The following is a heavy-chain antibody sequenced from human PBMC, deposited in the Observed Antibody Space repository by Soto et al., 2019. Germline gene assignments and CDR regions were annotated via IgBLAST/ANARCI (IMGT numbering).Heavy chain of an antibody. CDR1: GFTFSSYA. J-gene: IGHJ2*01. CDR3: AKVRGDWSFDL. Sequence: GGSLRLCCAASGFTFSSYAMSWVRQAPGKGLEWVSAISDNGGSTYYADSVKGRFTISRDNSKNTLYLQMNSLRAEDTAVYYCAKVRGDWSFDLWGRGTLVTVSS. CDR2: ISDNGGST. V-gene: IGHV3-23*01.